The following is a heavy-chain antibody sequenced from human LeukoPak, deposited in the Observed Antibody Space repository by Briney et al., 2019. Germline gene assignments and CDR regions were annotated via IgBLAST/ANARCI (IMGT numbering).Heavy chain of an antibody. Sequence: SETLSLTCTVSGGSISSYYWSWIRQPPGKGLEWIGYIYYSGSTNYNPSLKSRVTISVDTSKNQFSLKLSPETAADTAVYYCARSVTTDFQHWGQGTLVTVSS. D-gene: IGHD4-17*01. V-gene: IGHV4-59*01. CDR3: ARSVTTDFQH. CDR1: GGSISSYY. CDR2: IYYSGST. J-gene: IGHJ1*01.